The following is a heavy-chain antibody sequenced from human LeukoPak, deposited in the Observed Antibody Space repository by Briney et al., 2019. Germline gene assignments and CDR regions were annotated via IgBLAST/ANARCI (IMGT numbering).Heavy chain of an antibody. V-gene: IGHV1-69*02. D-gene: IGHD3-3*01. CDR2: IIPILGIA. J-gene: IGHJ3*02. CDR3: ARGPDSITIFGVVITDAFDI. CDR1: GGTFSSYT. Sequence: SVKVPCKASGGTFSSYTISWVRQAPGQGLEWMGRIIPILGIANYAQKFQGRVTITADKSTSTAYMELSSLRSEDTAVYYCARGPDSITIFGVVITDAFDIWGQGTMVTVSS.